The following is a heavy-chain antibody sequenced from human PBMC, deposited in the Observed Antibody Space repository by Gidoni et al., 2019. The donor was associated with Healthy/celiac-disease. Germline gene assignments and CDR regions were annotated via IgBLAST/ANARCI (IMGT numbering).Heavy chain of an antibody. CDR1: GFTFSSYA. J-gene: IGHJ4*02. CDR2: ISGSGGST. CDR3: ASPSGYSSSQDDY. D-gene: IGHD6-13*01. Sequence: EVQLLESGGGLVQPGGSLRLSCAASGFTFSSYAMSWVRQAPGKGLEWVSAISGSGGSTYYADSVKGRFTISRDNSKNTLYLQMNSLRAEDTAVYYCASPSGYSSSQDDYWGQGTLVTVSS. V-gene: IGHV3-23*01.